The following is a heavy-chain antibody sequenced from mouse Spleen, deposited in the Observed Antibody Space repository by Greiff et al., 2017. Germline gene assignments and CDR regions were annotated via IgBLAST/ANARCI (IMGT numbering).Heavy chain of an antibody. CDR2: INPSSGYT. Sequence: VQGVESGAELVKPGASVKLSCKASGYTFTSYWMHWVKQRPGQGLEWIGYINPSSGYTKYNQKFKDKATLTADKSSSTAYMQLSSLTYEDSAVYYCASGEDYGNPFAYWGQGTLVTVSA. J-gene: IGHJ3*01. CDR3: ASGEDYGNPFAY. V-gene: IGHV1-7*01. D-gene: IGHD2-1*01. CDR1: GYTFTSYW.